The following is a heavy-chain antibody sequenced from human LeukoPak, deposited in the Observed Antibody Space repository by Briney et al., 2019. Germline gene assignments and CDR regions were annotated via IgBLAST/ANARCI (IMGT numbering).Heavy chain of an antibody. CDR3: TRNDYGDYGPQI. CDR2: IWYDGSNK. CDR1: GFTFSSYG. D-gene: IGHD4-17*01. Sequence: SGGSLRLSCAASGFTFSSYGMHWVRQAPGKGLEWVAVIWYDGSNKYYADSVKGRFTISRDNSKNTLYLQMNSLRVEDTAVYYCTRNDYGDYGPQIWGQGTMVTVSS. V-gene: IGHV3-33*01. J-gene: IGHJ3*02.